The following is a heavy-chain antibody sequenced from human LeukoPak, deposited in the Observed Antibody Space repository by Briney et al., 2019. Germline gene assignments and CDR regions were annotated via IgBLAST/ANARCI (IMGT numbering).Heavy chain of an antibody. CDR2: VYHSGSA. J-gene: IGHJ4*02. CDR1: GGSINSGDYY. CDR3: ARGQGHTGY. V-gene: IGHV4-30-4*01. Sequence: SETLSLTCTVSGGSINSGDYYWSWVRQSPGKGLEWIGYVYHSGSASYNPSLKSRLTISIDTSKNQFYLKLNSVTAADTAVYYCARGQGHTGYWGQGTQVTVSS.